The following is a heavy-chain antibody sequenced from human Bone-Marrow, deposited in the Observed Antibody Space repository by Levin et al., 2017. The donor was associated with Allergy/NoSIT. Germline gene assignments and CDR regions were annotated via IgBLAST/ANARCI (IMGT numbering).Heavy chain of an antibody. V-gene: IGHV1-69*02. CDR3: ATLTQFDRSAFYQDFDY. CDR2: ISPILDVT. CDR1: GGTFSSYS. Sequence: SVKVSCKASGGTFSSYSFSWVRQAPGQGLEWMGRISPILDVTNYAQKFQGRVSITADKSTTTSYLEMSSLRSEDTAVYYCATLTQFDRSAFYQDFDYWGQGTLVTVSS. D-gene: IGHD2-2*01. J-gene: IGHJ4*02.